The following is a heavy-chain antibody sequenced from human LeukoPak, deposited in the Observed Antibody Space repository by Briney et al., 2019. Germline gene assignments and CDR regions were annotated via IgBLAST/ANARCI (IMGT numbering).Heavy chain of an antibody. D-gene: IGHD1-14*01. Sequence: SETLSLTCTVSGGSIKTYYWSWIRQPPGEGLEWIGYIYDTGITYYSPSLNGRVTISIDTSKNQFSLKLSSVTAADTAMYHCARATNVDYFYYYGMDVWGQGTPVTVSS. CDR3: ARATNVDYFYYYGMDV. V-gene: IGHV4-59*01. J-gene: IGHJ6*02. CDR2: IYDTGIT. CDR1: GGSIKTYY.